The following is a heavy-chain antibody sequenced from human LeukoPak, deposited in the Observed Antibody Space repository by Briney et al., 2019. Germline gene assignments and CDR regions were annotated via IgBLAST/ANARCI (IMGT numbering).Heavy chain of an antibody. CDR1: GFTFSRYG. J-gene: IGHJ4*02. CDR2: IWHDGSYE. V-gene: IGHV3-33*06. Sequence: GGSLRLSCAASGFTFSRYGMHWVRQAPGKGLEWVAVIWHDGSYEYYADSVKGRFTISRDSSKSTLYLQMNSLRAEDTAVYYCAKDGVGATSLDCWGQGTLVTVSS. CDR3: AKDGVGATSLDC. D-gene: IGHD1-26*01.